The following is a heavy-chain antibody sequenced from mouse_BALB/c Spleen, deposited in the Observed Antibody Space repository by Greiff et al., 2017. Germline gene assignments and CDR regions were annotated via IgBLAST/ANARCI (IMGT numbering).Heavy chain of an antibody. CDR1: GFTFSSYT. Sequence: EVQRVESGGGLVKPGGSLKLSCAASGFTFSSYTMSWVRQTPEKRLEWVATISSGGSYTYYPDSVKGRFTISRDNAKNTLYLQISSLKSEDTAMYYYTREELGRGFAYWGQGTLVTVSA. D-gene: IGHD4-1*01. J-gene: IGHJ3*01. CDR3: TREELGRGFAY. V-gene: IGHV5-6-4*01. CDR2: ISSGGSYT.